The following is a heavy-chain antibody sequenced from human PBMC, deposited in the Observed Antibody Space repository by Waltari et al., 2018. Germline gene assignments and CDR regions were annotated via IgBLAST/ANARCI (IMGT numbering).Heavy chain of an antibody. CDR1: GFAFSNYA. D-gene: IGHD3-10*01. Sequence: DVQMLESGGGLVQPGGSLRLSCEASGFAFSNYAMFWVRQTPGKGLEWVSGISATGSRTYNADSVRGRFTISRDNSKSTLFLQINGLRTDDTAVYYCARRTSGGRGTLVTVSS. J-gene: IGHJ4*02. CDR3: ARRTS. CDR2: ISATGSRT. V-gene: IGHV3-23*01.